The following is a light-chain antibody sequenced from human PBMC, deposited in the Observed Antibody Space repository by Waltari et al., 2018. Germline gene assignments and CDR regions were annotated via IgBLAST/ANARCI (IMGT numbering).Light chain of an antibody. CDR1: QSISIY. CDR3: QQSYIAPYS. CDR2: SAS. J-gene: IGKJ2*03. V-gene: IGKV1-39*01. Sequence: DIHMTQSPSPLSASVGGRFTLTCRASQSISIYVSWFHHKPGKAPRLLVYSASSLHGGVPSRFSGSGSGTDFTLTISSLQPEDLGSYYCQQSYIAPYSFVQGTKLEIK.